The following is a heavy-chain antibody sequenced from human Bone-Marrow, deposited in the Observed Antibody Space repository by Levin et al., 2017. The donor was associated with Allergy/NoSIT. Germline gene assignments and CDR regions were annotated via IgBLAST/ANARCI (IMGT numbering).Heavy chain of an antibody. V-gene: IGHV3-13*01. J-gene: IGHJ4*02. Sequence: PGGSLRLSCAASGFIFSSFDFHWVRQPTGKGLEWVSSISSDGEIYYADSVRGRFTISRENAKNSLYLQMNSLRPGDTAIYYCARLNFYDGSGYDYWGQGTLVTVSS. CDR1: GFIFSSFD. CDR2: ISSDGEI. CDR3: ARLNFYDGSGYDY. D-gene: IGHD3-22*01.